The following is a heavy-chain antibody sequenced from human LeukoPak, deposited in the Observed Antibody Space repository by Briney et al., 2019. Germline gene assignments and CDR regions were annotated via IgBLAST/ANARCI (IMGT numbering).Heavy chain of an antibody. Sequence: PSETLSLTCSVSGDSITGNYWSWIRQTPGKRLEWIGYMYYTGTTDYNPSLKSRGTISLDTSRNQFSLSLSSVTAADTAIYYCARLHFARAEEFDPWGQGILVTVSS. CDR3: ARLHFARAEEFDP. D-gene: IGHD3-10*01. CDR2: MYYTGTT. CDR1: GDSITGNY. J-gene: IGHJ5*02. V-gene: IGHV4-59*08.